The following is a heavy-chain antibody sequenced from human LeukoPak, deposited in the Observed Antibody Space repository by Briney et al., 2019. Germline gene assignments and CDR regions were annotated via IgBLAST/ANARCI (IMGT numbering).Heavy chain of an antibody. CDR2: ISGSGGST. J-gene: IGHJ4*02. V-gene: IGHV3-23*01. D-gene: IGHD5-12*01. CDR3: AKWGPKWLRPYYFDY. CDR1: GFTFSSYA. Sequence: GGSLRLSCAAPGFTFSSYAMSWVRQAPGKGLEWVSAISGSGGSTYYADSVKGRFTISRDNSKNTLYLQMNSLRAEDTAVYYCAKWGPKWLRPYYFDYWGQGTLVTVSS.